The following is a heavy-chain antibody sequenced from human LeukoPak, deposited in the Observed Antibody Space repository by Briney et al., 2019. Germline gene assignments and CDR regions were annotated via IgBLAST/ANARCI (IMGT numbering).Heavy chain of an antibody. V-gene: IGHV3-30*03. Sequence: GGSLRLSCAASGFTFSSYGMHWVRQAPGKGLEWVAVISYDGSNKYYADSVKGRFTISRDNSKNTLYLQMNSLRAEDTAVYYCARALYLSSSWSYWGQGTLVTVSS. CDR2: ISYDGSNK. CDR3: ARALYLSSSWSY. CDR1: GFTFSSYG. D-gene: IGHD6-13*01. J-gene: IGHJ4*02.